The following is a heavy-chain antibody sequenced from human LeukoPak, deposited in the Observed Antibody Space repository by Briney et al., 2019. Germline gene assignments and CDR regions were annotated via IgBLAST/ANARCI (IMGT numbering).Heavy chain of an antibody. Sequence: GRSLRLSCAASGFTFSNYGMHWVRQAPGKGLEWVAVISYGGSNKYYTDSVKGRFTISRDNSKNTLYLQMNSLRAEDTAVYYCARTPGIAVAGTMYYWGQGTLVTVSS. D-gene: IGHD6-19*01. CDR3: ARTPGIAVAGTMYY. V-gene: IGHV3-30*03. CDR1: GFTFSNYG. J-gene: IGHJ4*02. CDR2: ISYGGSNK.